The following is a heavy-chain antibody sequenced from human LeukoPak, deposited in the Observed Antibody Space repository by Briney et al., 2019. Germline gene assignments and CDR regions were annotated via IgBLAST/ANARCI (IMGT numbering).Heavy chain of an antibody. D-gene: IGHD5-12*01. Sequence: KESGPTLVKPTQTLTLTCTFSGFSLSTSGAGVGWIRQPPGKALEWLALIYWDDDKRYSPSLKSRLTITKDTSKNQVVLTMTNMDPVDTATYYCIYSPVYTAYAYWGQGTLVTVSS. V-gene: IGHV2-5*02. J-gene: IGHJ4*02. CDR2: IYWDDDK. CDR1: GFSLSTSGAG. CDR3: IYSPVYTAYAY.